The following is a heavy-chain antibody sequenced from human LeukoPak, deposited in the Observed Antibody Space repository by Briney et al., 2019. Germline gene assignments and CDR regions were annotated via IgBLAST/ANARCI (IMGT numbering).Heavy chain of an antibody. D-gene: IGHD2-15*01. Sequence: GSLRLSCAASGFTFSSYGMHWVRQAPGKGLEWVAFIRYDGSNKYYADSVKGRFTISRDNSKNTLYLQMNSLRAEDTAVYYCAKVVVVVAASPYNWFDPWGQGTLVTVSS. CDR2: IRYDGSNK. J-gene: IGHJ5*02. V-gene: IGHV3-30*02. CDR3: AKVVVVVAASPYNWFDP. CDR1: GFTFSSYG.